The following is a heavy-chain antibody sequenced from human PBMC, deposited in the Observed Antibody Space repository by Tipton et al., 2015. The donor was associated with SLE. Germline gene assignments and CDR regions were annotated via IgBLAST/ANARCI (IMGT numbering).Heavy chain of an antibody. V-gene: IGHV4-61*05. CDR1: DGSIRSTNYY. CDR3: ARHSGGTEWYVY. Sequence: TLSLTCTVSDGSIRSTNYYWGWIRQPPGKGLEWIGYIHNSANTKYNPSLGSRVAISVDTSKNQFSLKLNSVTAADTAVYYCARHSGGTEWYVYWGQGIRVTVSS. J-gene: IGHJ4*02. D-gene: IGHD3-3*01. CDR2: IHNSANT.